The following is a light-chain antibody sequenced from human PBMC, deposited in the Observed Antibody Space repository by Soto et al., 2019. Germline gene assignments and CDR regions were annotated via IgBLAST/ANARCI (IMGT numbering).Light chain of an antibody. CDR1: QSISNY. CDR3: QQTYTIPRT. V-gene: IGKV1-39*01. J-gene: IGKJ3*01. CDR2: AAS. Sequence: DIQMTQTPSSLSASVGDRVTITCRASQSISNYLNWYQQKPGKAPKVLIYAASSLQSGVPSRFSGSGSCTDSTLAISSLQPEDCAQYYCQQTYTIPRTVGPGTKVYIK.